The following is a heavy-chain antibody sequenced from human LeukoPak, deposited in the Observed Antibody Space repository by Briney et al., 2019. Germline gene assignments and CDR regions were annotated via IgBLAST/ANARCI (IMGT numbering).Heavy chain of an antibody. Sequence: PGGSLRLSCVGSPVTFGTSAMSWVRQAPGKGPEWVSAVSAGGSNTYYADSVEGRFTISRDNAKNSLYLQMNSLRAEDTAVYYCARKGFWSGYFSPFDYWGQGTLVTVSS. J-gene: IGHJ4*02. CDR1: PVTFGTSA. D-gene: IGHD3-3*01. CDR3: ARKGFWSGYFSPFDY. CDR2: VSAGGSNT. V-gene: IGHV3-23*01.